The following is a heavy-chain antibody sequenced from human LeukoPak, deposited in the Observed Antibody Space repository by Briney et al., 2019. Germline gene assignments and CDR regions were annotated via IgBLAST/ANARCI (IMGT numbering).Heavy chain of an antibody. V-gene: IGHV1-8*03. CDR2: MNPNSGNT. D-gene: IGHD3-10*01. CDR3: ARDVGSGSYYFDY. Sequence: ASVKASCKASGYSFTRYDINWVRQATGQGLEWMGWMNPNSGNTGYAQKFQGRVTITRNTSISTAYMELSSLRSEDTAVYYCARDVGSGSYYFDYWGQGTLVTVSS. CDR1: GYSFTRYD. J-gene: IGHJ4*02.